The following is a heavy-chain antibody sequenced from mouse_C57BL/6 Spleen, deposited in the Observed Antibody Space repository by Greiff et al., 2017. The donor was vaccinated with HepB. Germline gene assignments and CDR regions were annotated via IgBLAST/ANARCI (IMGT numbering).Heavy chain of an antibody. CDR2: ISSGSSTI. J-gene: IGHJ2*01. Sequence: EVKLEESGGGLVKPGGSLKLSCAASGFTFSDYGMHWVRQAPEKGLEWVAYISSGSSTIYYADTVKGRSTISRDNAKNTLFLQMTSLRSEDTAMYYCGRGGNYGSFDDWGQGTTRTVSS. V-gene: IGHV5-17*01. CDR1: GFTFSDYG. D-gene: IGHD1-1*01. CDR3: GRGGNYGSFDD.